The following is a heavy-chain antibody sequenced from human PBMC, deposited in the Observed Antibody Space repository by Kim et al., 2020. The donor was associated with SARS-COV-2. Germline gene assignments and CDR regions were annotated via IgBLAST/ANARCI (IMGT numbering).Heavy chain of an antibody. J-gene: IGHJ6*02. V-gene: IGHV3-9*01. D-gene: IGHD1-20*01. CDR2: ISWNSGSI. CDR1: GFTFGDYA. CDR3: VKDQYNWNWGSMDV. Sequence: GGSLRLSCAASGFTFGDYAMHWVRQAPGKGLEWVSGISWNSGSIGYADSVRGRFTISRDNAKNSLYLQMNSLRAEDTALYYCVKDQYNWNWGSMDVWGQGTTVTVSS.